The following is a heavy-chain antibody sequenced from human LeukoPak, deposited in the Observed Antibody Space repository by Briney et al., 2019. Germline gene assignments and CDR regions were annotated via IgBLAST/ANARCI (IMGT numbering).Heavy chain of an antibody. V-gene: IGHV3-23*01. Sequence: GGSLRLSCAASGFTFSSYAMSWVRQAPGKGLGWVSVISGSGGSTYYADFVKGRFVISRDNSKNTLYLQMNSLRADDTAVYYCAKMPVSYSSGWSNFDYWGQGTLVTVSS. J-gene: IGHJ4*02. CDR3: AKMPVSYSSGWSNFDY. CDR2: ISGSGGST. CDR1: GFTFSSYA. D-gene: IGHD6-19*01.